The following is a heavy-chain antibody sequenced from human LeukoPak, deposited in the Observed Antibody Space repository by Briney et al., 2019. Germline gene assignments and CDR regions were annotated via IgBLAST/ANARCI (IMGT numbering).Heavy chain of an antibody. CDR3: AKGPDYDSVPFDY. CDR1: GFTFSGFY. V-gene: IGHV3-23*01. CDR2: ISGSGGST. D-gene: IGHD3-22*01. J-gene: IGHJ4*02. Sequence: PGGSLRLSCAASGFTFSGFYMSWIRQAPGKGLEWVSAISGSGGSTYYADSVKGRFTISRDNSKNTLYLQMNSLRAEDTAVYYCAKGPDYDSVPFDYWGQGTLVTVSS.